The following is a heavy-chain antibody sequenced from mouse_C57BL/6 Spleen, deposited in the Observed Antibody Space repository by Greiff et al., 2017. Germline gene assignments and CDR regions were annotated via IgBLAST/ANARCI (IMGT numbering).Heavy chain of an antibody. CDR2: INPGSGGT. J-gene: IGHJ4*01. D-gene: IGHD1-1*01. CDR1: GYAFTNYF. Sequence: QVQLQQSGAELVRPGTSVKVSCKASGYAFTNYFIDWVKQRPGQGLEWIGVINPGSGGTNYNEKFKGKATLTADKSSSTAYMQLRSLTSEDSAVYFCARLRYDGSNYAMDYWGQGTSVTVSS. CDR3: ARLRYDGSNYAMDY. V-gene: IGHV1-54*01.